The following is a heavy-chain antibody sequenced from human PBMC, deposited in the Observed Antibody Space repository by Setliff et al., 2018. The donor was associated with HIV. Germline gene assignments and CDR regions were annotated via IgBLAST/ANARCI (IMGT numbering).Heavy chain of an antibody. CDR3: AREVYDSSGYYFDY. Sequence: GASVKVSCKASGGTFSSYAISWVRQAPGQGLEWMGGIIPILGIANYAQKFQGRVTITADKSTSTAYMELSSLRSEDTAVYYCAREVYDSSGYYFDYWGQGTLVTSPQ. CDR2: IIPILGIA. CDR1: GGTFSSYA. D-gene: IGHD3-22*01. V-gene: IGHV1-69*10. J-gene: IGHJ4*02.